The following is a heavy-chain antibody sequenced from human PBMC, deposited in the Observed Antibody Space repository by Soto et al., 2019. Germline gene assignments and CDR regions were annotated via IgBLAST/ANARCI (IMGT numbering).Heavy chain of an antibody. CDR2: ISGSGGST. J-gene: IGHJ6*02. CDR1: GFTFSIYA. V-gene: IGHV3-23*01. CDR3: AKRPMGDILTGYSYGMDV. Sequence: QPGGSLRLSCAASGFTFSIYAMSWVRQAPGKGLEWVSAISGSGGSTYYADSVKGRFTISRDNSKNTLYLQMNSLRAEDTAVYYCAKRPMGDILTGYSYGMDVWGQGTTVTVS. D-gene: IGHD3-9*01.